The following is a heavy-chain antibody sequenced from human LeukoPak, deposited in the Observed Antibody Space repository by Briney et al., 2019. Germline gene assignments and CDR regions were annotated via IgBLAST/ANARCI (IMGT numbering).Heavy chain of an antibody. Sequence: GGSLRLSCAASGFTFSSYAMSWVRQAPGKGLEWVSAISGSGGSTYYADSVKGRFTISRDNSKNTLYLQMNSLRAEDTAVYYCAKSAGGSSWYLAWFDPWGQGTLVTVSS. CDR2: ISGSGGST. J-gene: IGHJ5*02. D-gene: IGHD6-13*01. V-gene: IGHV3-23*01. CDR1: GFTFSSYA. CDR3: AKSAGGSSWYLAWFDP.